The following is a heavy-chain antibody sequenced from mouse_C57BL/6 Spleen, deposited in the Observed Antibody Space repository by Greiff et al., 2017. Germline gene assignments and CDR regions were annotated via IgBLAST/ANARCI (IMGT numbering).Heavy chain of an antibody. CDR1: GYAFSSSW. CDR3: AREGLLLRGDFDY. D-gene: IGHD1-1*01. V-gene: IGHV1-82*01. CDR2: IYPGDGDT. J-gene: IGHJ2*01. Sequence: LMKPGASVKISCKASGYAFSSSWMYWVKQRHGKGLEWIGRIYPGDGDTNYNGKFKGKATLTADKSSSTAYMQLSRLTSEDSAVYFCAREGLLLRGDFDYWGKGTTLTVSS.